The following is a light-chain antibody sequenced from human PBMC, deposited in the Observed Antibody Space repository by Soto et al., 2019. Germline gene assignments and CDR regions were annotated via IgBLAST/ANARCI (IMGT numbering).Light chain of an antibody. CDR1: ESIRTW. J-gene: IGKJ1*01. CDR3: QQSYSTPWT. V-gene: IGKV1-5*01. Sequence: DIQMTQSPCTLSASIGDRVTITCLASESIRTWLAWYQHKPGKAPKFLIYDASTLESGVPSRFSGSGSGTDFTLTISSLQPEDFATYYCQQSYSTPWTFGQGTKVDIK. CDR2: DAS.